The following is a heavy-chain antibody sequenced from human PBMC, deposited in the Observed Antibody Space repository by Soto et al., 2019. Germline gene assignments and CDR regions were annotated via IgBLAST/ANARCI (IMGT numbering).Heavy chain of an antibody. CDR3: ARKNWNSKWCDP. V-gene: IGHV6-1*01. CDR2: TYYRSKWYN. CDR1: GNSVYRNSPA. Sequence: PSPTLELTCAIYGNSVYRNSPAWNWIRQSPSRGLEWLGRTYYRSKWYNDYAVSVKSRITINPDTSKNQFSLQLNSVTPEDTALYYCARKNWNSKWCDPWGQGTLVTVSS. D-gene: IGHD1-7*01. J-gene: IGHJ5*02.